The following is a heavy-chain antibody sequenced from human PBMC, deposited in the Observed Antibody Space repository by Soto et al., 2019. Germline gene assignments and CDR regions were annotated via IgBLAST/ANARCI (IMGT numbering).Heavy chain of an antibody. Sequence: QVQLVESGGRVVQPGRSLRLSCAASGFTFNSNAMHWVRQAPGKGLEWVAVISFDGSDTFYGDSVKGRFTISRDNSENTLYLQMNSLRAEDTAVYYCARDHENRSWYGYLDYWGQGTLVTVSS. J-gene: IGHJ4*02. CDR1: GFTFNSNA. D-gene: IGHD6-13*01. CDR2: ISFDGSDT. V-gene: IGHV3-33*05. CDR3: ARDHENRSWYGYLDY.